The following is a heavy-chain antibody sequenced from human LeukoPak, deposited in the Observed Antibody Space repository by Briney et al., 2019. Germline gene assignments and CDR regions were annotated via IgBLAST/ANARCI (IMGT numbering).Heavy chain of an antibody. D-gene: IGHD6-13*01. CDR1: GFTFSSYG. Sequence: GRSLRLSCAASGFTFSSYGMHWVRQAPGKGLEWVAVISYDGSNKYYADSVKGRFTISRDNSKNTLYLQMNSLRAEDTAVYYCAKDLGIAAVPGDYFDYWGQGTLVTVSS. V-gene: IGHV3-30*18. CDR3: AKDLGIAAVPGDYFDY. J-gene: IGHJ4*02. CDR2: ISYDGSNK.